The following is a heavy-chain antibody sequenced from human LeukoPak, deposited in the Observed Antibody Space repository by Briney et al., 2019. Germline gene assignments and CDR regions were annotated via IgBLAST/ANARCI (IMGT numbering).Heavy chain of an antibody. Sequence: SVKVSCKASGGTFSSYAISWVRQAPGQGLEWMGRIIPVLDIADYAQKFQGRVTITADKSTTTAYMQLINLRSEDTAFYYCARGPIAVANDFDSWGQGTLVTVSS. CDR1: GGTFSSYA. V-gene: IGHV1-69*04. D-gene: IGHD6-19*01. CDR3: ARGPIAVANDFDS. CDR2: IIPVLDIA. J-gene: IGHJ4*02.